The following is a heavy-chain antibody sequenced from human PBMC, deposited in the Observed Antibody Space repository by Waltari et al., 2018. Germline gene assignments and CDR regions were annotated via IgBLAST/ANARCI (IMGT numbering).Heavy chain of an antibody. CDR1: GGSISSSSYY. CDR3: ARHIKGDFWSGYYLD. Sequence: QLQLQESGPGLVTPSETLSLTCTVSGGSISSSSYYWGWFGKPPGKGLEWIGSIYYSGSTYYNPSLKSRVTISVDTSKNQFSLKLSSVTAADTAVYYCARHIKGDFWSGYYLDWGQGTLVTVSS. CDR2: IYYSGST. D-gene: IGHD3-3*01. J-gene: IGHJ4*02. V-gene: IGHV4-39*07.